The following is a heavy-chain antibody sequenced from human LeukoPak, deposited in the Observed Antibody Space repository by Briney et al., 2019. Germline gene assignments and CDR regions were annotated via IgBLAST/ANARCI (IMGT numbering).Heavy chain of an antibody. Sequence: GGSLRLSCAASGFTFSSYAMSWVRQAPGKGLEWVSAISGSGGSTYYADSVKGRFTISGDNSKNTLYLQMNSLRAEDTAVYYCAKSGSPVIPAASFDYWGQGTLVTVSS. CDR3: AKSGSPVIPAASFDY. V-gene: IGHV3-23*01. J-gene: IGHJ4*02. CDR1: GFTFSSYA. D-gene: IGHD2-2*01. CDR2: ISGSGGST.